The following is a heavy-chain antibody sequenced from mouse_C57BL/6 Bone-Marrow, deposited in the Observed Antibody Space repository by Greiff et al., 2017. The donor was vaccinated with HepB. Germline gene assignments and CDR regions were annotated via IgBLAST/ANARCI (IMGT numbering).Heavy chain of an antibody. D-gene: IGHD1-1*01. V-gene: IGHV10-1*01. CDR3: VRHEPHYGSSYASYWDFDV. CDR2: IRSKSNNYAT. CDR1: GFSFNTYA. J-gene: IGHJ1*03. Sequence: EVQLVESGGGLVQPKGSLKLSCAASGFSFNTYAMNWVRQAPGKGLEWVARIRSKSNNYATYYADSVKDRFTISRDDSESMLYLQMNNLKTEDTAMYYCVRHEPHYGSSYASYWDFDVWGTGTTVTVSS.